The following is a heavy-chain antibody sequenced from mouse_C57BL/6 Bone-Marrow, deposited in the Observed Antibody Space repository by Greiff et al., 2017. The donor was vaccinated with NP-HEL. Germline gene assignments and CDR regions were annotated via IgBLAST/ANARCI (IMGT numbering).Heavy chain of an antibody. J-gene: IGHJ2*01. CDR1: GFTFSSYG. CDR2: ISSGGSYT. D-gene: IGHD1-1*01. V-gene: IGHV5-6*02. Sequence: DVKLVESGGDLVKPGGSLKLSCAASGFTFSSYGMSWVRQTPDKRLEWVATISSGGSYTYYPDSVKGRFTISRDNAKNTLYLQMSSLKSEDTAMYYCARHPLTTDGYWGQGTTLTVSS. CDR3: ARHPLTTDGY.